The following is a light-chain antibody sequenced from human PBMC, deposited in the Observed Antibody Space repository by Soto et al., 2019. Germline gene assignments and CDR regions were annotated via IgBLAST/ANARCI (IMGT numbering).Light chain of an antibody. CDR2: DVR. CDR3: SSYTSSSTVI. V-gene: IGLV2-14*03. Sequence: QSALTQPASVSGSPGQSITISCTGTSSDVGGYNFVSWYQQHPGKAPKFIIYDVRNRHSGVSKRFSGSRSGNTRSLTISGLQAEDEADYYCSSYTSSSTVIFGGGTKLTVL. CDR1: SSDVGGYNF. J-gene: IGLJ2*01.